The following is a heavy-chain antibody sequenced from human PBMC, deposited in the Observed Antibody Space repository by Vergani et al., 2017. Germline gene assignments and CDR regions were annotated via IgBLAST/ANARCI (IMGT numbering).Heavy chain of an antibody. V-gene: IGHV1-46*01. CDR1: GYTFSNYY. J-gene: IGHJ6*02. Sequence: QVQVVQSGAEVKKSGASVKVSCKTSGYTFSNYYMHWVRQAPGQGLEWMGIINPSGGHTNYAQKFQGRVTITADESTSTAYMELSSLRSEDTAVYYCARAGYCSSTSCYTDYYYGMDVWGQGTMVTVSS. CDR2: INPSGGHT. D-gene: IGHD2-2*02. CDR3: ARAGYCSSTSCYTDYYYGMDV.